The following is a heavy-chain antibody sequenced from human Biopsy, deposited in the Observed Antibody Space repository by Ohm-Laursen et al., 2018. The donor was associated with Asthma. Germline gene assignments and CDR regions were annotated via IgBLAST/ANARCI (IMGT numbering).Heavy chain of an antibody. Sequence: ASVKVSCKTSGYTFNSAGITWVRQAPGQGLEWMGWVNVYNGNTKVAQKLQDRVTMITDTSTSTAYMELRSLRSDNTAVYFCARAVDYSHYYGIDVWGQGTTVTVS. CDR3: ARAVDYSHYYGIDV. D-gene: IGHD3-10*01. CDR2: VNVYNGNT. CDR1: GYTFNSAG. V-gene: IGHV1-18*01. J-gene: IGHJ6*02.